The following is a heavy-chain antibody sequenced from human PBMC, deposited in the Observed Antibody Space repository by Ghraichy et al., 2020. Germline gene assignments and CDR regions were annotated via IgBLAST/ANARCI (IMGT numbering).Heavy chain of an antibody. CDR3: ARVAPEGGWFDP. CDR2: INTYNGNT. J-gene: IGHJ5*02. V-gene: IGHV1-18*04. D-gene: IGHD6-25*01. CDR1: GYTFTDYG. Sequence: ASVKVSCKASGYTFTDYGISWVRQAPGQGLEWMGWINTYNGNTNYAQKLQDRFTMTTDTSTNTAYMELRSLRSDDTALYYCARVAPEGGWFDPWGQGTLVTVSS.